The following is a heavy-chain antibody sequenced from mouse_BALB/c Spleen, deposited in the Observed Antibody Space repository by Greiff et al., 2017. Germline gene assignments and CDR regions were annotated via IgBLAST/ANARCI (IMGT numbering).Heavy chain of an antibody. D-gene: IGHD1-1*01. J-gene: IGHJ4*01. Sequence: VQLQQSGAELVKPGASVKLSCKASGYTFTSYYMYWVKQRPGQGLEWIGEINPSNGGTNFNEKFKSKATLTVDKSSSTAYMQLSSLTSEDSAVYYCTRTYYGYYYAMDYWGQGTSVTVSS. CDR2: INPSNGGT. CDR3: TRTYYGYYYAMDY. CDR1: GYTFTSYY. V-gene: IGHV1S81*02.